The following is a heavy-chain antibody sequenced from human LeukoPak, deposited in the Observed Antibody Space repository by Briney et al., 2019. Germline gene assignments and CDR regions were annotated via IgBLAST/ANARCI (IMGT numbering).Heavy chain of an antibody. CDR2: VYTSGNT. Sequence: PSETLSLTCTVSGGSISSYYWNWIRQPAGKGLEWIGRVYTSGNTNYNPSLKSRVTISVDTSKNQFSLKLSSVTAADTAVYYCVRVFSSGYGLFDNWGQGTLVTVSS. D-gene: IGHD5-12*01. CDR1: GGSISSYY. J-gene: IGHJ4*02. V-gene: IGHV4-4*07. CDR3: VRVFSSGYGLFDN.